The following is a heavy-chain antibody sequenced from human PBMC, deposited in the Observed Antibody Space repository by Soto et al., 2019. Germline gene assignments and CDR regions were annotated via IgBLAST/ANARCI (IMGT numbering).Heavy chain of an antibody. V-gene: IGHV4-61*03. D-gene: IGHD7-27*01. CDR1: GDSVTSGSYY. CDR3: AREWGLLPYYVMNV. CDR2: ISYTGRT. Sequence: SETLSLTCIVSGDSVTSGSYYWTWLRQPPGKGLEWIGYISYTGRTKYNPSLQSRVTISVDTSKNDFSLNLSSVTAADTAVYFCAREWGLLPYYVMNVWGHGTAVTV. J-gene: IGHJ6*02.